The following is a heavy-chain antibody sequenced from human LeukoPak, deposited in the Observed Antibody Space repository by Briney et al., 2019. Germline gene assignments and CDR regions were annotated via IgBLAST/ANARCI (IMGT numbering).Heavy chain of an antibody. V-gene: IGHV1-69*13. Sequence: SVKVSCKASGGTFSSYAIIWVRQAPGQGLEWMGGIIPIFGTANYAQKFQGRVTITADESTSTAYMELSSLRSEDTAVYYCARDRVTMIVVPRDAFDIWGQGTMVTVSS. D-gene: IGHD3-22*01. CDR2: IIPIFGTA. CDR3: ARDRVTMIVVPRDAFDI. J-gene: IGHJ3*02. CDR1: GGTFSSYA.